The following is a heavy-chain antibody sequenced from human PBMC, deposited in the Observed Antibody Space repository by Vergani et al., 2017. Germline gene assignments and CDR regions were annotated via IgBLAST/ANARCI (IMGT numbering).Heavy chain of an antibody. CDR1: GLTFDDYA. CDR3: ARDAVLGTFDWFAP. D-gene: IGHD2/OR15-2a*01. CDR2: ISWNSGSI. J-gene: IGHJ5*02. Sequence: EVQLVESGGGLVQPGRSLRLSCAASGLTFDDYAMHWVRQAPGKGLEWVSGISWNSGSIGYADAVKGRFTISRDNSKNSLYLQMNSLRAEDTALYYCARDAVLGTFDWFAPWGQGTLVTVSS. V-gene: IGHV3-9*01.